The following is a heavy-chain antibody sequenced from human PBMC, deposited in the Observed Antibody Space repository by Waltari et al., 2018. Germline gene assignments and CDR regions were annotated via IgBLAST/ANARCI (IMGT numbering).Heavy chain of an antibody. CDR3: ARAPPPTIYYDSRSGVDY. CDR2: INPNRGGT. J-gene: IGHJ4*02. Sequence: QVQLVQSGAEVKKPGASVKVSCKASGYTFTGYYMHWVRQAPGPGLEWMGWINPNRGGTNYAQKFQGRVTMTRDTSISTAYMELSRLRSDDTAVYYCARAPPPTIYYDSRSGVDYWGQGTLVTVSS. V-gene: IGHV1-2*02. D-gene: IGHD3-22*01. CDR1: GYTFTGYY.